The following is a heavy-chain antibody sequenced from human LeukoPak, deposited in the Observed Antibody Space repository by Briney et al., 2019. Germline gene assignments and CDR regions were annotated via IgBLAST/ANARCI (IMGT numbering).Heavy chain of an antibody. CDR1: GYTFTSYD. J-gene: IGHJ3*02. V-gene: IGHV1-8*03. CDR3: ARQRGGQYEDGFDI. D-gene: IGHD2-8*01. Sequence: ASVKVSCKASGYTFTSYDINWVRQASGQGLEWMGWMNPNSGNTGYAKKFQGRVTITRNTSISTAYMELSSLRYEDTAVYYCARQRGGQYEDGFDIWGQRTMVTVSS. CDR2: MNPNSGNT.